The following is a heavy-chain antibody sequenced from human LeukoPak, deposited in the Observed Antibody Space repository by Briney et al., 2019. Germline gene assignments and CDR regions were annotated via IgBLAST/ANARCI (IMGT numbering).Heavy chain of an antibody. Sequence: GGSLRLSCAASGFTFSSYWMSWVRPAPGKGLEWVANIKQDGSEKYYVDSVKGRFTISRDNAKNSLYLQMNSLRAEDTAVYYCARDLGRGGYTVAGYFDYWGQGTLVTVSS. V-gene: IGHV3-7*01. CDR2: IKQDGSEK. J-gene: IGHJ4*02. CDR3: ARDLGRGGYTVAGYFDY. D-gene: IGHD6-19*01. CDR1: GFTFSSYW.